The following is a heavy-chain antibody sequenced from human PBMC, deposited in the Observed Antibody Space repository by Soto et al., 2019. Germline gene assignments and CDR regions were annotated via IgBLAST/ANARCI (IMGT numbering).Heavy chain of an antibody. V-gene: IGHV3-21*01. CDR3: RREEYDG. J-gene: IGHJ4*02. D-gene: IGHD1-26*01. Sequence: EVQLVESGGGLVRPGGSLRLSCAASGFTFSSYTMSWVRQAPGKGLEWVSSISSTSTYIVYADSVKGRFTISRDNARNSLYLQVNSLRAEDSAVYYCRREEYDGRGQGTLVTVSS. CDR2: ISSTSTYI. CDR1: GFTFSSYT.